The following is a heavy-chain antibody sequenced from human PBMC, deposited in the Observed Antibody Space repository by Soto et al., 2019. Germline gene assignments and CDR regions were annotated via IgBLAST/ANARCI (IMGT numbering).Heavy chain of an antibody. J-gene: IGHJ4*02. D-gene: IGHD2-8*01. CDR3: ARGPHPYFNDY. CDR1: GYTFTSYE. CDR2: MNPNNGNT. Sequence: ASVKVSCKASGYTFTSYEINWVRQATGQGLEWMGWMNPNNGNTGYAQKIQGRVTMTRNTSISTAYMELSSLRSEDTAVYYCARGPHPYFNDYWDQGTLVTVSS. V-gene: IGHV1-8*01.